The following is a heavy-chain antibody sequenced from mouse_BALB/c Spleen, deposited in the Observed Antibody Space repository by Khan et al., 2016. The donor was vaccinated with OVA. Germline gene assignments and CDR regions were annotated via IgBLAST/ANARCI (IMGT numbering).Heavy chain of an antibody. CDR2: INPYNDGA. CDR1: GYSFTNYI. V-gene: IGHV1S136*01. D-gene: IGHD1-1*01. Sequence: VQLQQSGPELVKPGASVKISCQASGYSFTNYIIHWVKQKPGQGLEWIGYINPYNDGAKYNEKFKGKATLTSDKSSSTAYMELSGPTFEDSAIYYCARDYGRSFWFAHWGQGTLVTVSA. J-gene: IGHJ3*01. CDR3: ARDYGRSFWFAH.